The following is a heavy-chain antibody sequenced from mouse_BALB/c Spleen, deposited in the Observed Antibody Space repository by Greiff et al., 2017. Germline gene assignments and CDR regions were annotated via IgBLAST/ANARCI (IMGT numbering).Heavy chain of an antibody. Sequence: DVQLQESGPGLVKPSQSLSLTCSVTGYSITSGYYWNWIRQFPGNKLEWMGYISYDGSNNYNPSLKNRISITRDTSKNQFFLKLNSVTTEDTATYYCARCRYDDAMDYWGQGTSVTVSS. CDR1: GYSITSGYY. J-gene: IGHJ4*01. V-gene: IGHV3-6*02. CDR2: ISYDGSN. CDR3: ARCRYDDAMDY. D-gene: IGHD2-14*01.